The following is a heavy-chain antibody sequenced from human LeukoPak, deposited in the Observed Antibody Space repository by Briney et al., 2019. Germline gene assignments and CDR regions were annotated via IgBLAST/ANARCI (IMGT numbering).Heavy chain of an antibody. CDR1: GFTFSSYS. CDR3: ARYRLVSFDY. CDR2: ISSSSSYI. D-gene: IGHD3-9*01. J-gene: IGHJ4*02. V-gene: IGHV3-21*01. Sequence: GGSLRLSCAASGFTFSSYSMNWVRQAPGKGLEWVSSISSSSSYIYYADSVKGRFTISRDNAKNSLYPQMNSLRAEDTAVYYCARYRLVSFDYWGQGTLVTVSS.